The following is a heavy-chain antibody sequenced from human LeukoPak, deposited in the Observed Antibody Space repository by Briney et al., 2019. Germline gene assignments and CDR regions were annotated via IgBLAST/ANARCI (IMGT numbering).Heavy chain of an antibody. V-gene: IGHV3-23*01. Sequence: PGGSLRLSCAASGFTFSSYAMSWVRQAPGKGLEWVSAISGSGGSTYYADSVKGRFTISRDNSKNTLYLQMNSLRAEDTAVYFCVKGGTADRVGWPHWGQGSLVTVFS. J-gene: IGHJ4*02. CDR2: ISGSGGST. CDR3: VKGGTADRVGWPH. D-gene: IGHD7-27*01. CDR1: GFTFSSYA.